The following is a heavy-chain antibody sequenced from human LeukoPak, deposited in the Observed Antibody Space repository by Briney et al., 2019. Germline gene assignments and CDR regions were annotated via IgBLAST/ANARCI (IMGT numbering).Heavy chain of an antibody. CDR1: GFTFSSYW. V-gene: IGHV3-7*01. Sequence: GGSLRLSCAASGFTFSSYWMSWVRQAPGKGLEWVANIKQDGSEKYYVDSVKGRFTISRDNAKNTLYLQMNSLRAEDTAVYYCASCGSGXSCLAFDIXXXXTXVXVSS. J-gene: IGHJ3*02. CDR3: ASCGSGXSCLAFDI. D-gene: IGHD2-15*01. CDR2: IKQDGSEK.